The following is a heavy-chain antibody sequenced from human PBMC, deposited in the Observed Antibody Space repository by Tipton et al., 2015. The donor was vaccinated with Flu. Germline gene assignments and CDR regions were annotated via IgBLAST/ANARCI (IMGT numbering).Heavy chain of an antibody. D-gene: IGHD3-22*01. CDR2: IYSGGTT. Sequence: VQLVQSGGGLIQPGGSLRLSCAVSGFTVSTNFMSWVRQAPGKGLEWVSIIYSGGTTYYADSVKGRFTISRDNSKTTLFLQMDSLRAEDTAVYYCAREFYESARHYCYGMDVWGQGTTVTVSS. CDR3: AREFYESARHYCYGMDV. CDR1: GFTVSTNF. J-gene: IGHJ6*02. V-gene: IGHV3-53*01.